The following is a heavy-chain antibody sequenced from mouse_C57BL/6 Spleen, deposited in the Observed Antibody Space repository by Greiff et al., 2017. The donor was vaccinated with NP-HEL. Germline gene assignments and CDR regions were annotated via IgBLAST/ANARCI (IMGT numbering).Heavy chain of an antibody. J-gene: IGHJ4*01. CDR1: GYAFSSYW. V-gene: IGHV1-80*01. Sequence: QVQLQQSGAELVKPGASVKISCKASGYAFSSYWMNWVKQRPGKGLEWIGQIYPGDGDTNYNGKFKGKATLTADKSSSTAYMQLSSLNSEDSAVDFCAREDWEGYYAMDYWGQGTSVTVSS. CDR2: IYPGDGDT. D-gene: IGHD4-1*01. CDR3: AREDWEGYYAMDY.